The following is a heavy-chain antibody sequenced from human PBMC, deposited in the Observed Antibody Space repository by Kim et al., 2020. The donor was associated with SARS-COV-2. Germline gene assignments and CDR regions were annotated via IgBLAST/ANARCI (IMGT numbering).Heavy chain of an antibody. CDR2: IYTSGST. V-gene: IGHV4-4*07. D-gene: IGHD6-19*01. CDR1: GGSISSYY. CDR3: ARGGSSGWSYYYYGMDV. J-gene: IGHJ6*02. Sequence: SETLSLTCTVSGGSISSYYWSWIRQPAGKGLEWIGRIYTSGSTNYNPSLKSRVTMSVDTSKNQFSLKLSSVTAADTAVYYCARGGSSGWSYYYYGMDVWGQGTTVTVSS.